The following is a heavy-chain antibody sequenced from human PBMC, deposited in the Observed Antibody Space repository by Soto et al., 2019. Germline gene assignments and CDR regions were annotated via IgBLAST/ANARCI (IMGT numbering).Heavy chain of an antibody. V-gene: IGHV1-18*01. Sequence: QVQLVQSGAEVKEPGASVKVSCKASGYTFTSYTISWVRQAPGQGLEWMGRISPYNGNTNYAQKLQGRVTMTTDTSTSIAYMELRSLRSDDTAVYYWAIVVGALGHGFDPWGQGTLVTVSS. J-gene: IGHJ5*02. D-gene: IGHD1-26*01. CDR1: GYTFTSYT. CDR3: AIVVGALGHGFDP. CDR2: ISPYNGNT.